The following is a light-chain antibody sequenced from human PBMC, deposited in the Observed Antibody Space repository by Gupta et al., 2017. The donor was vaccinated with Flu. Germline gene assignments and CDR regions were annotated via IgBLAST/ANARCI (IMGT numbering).Light chain of an antibody. J-gene: IGLJ1*01. CDR1: SSNIGSNT. CDR2: TNN. V-gene: IGLV1-44*01. Sequence: QSVLTQPPSASGTPGQRVAISCSGSSSNIGSNTVYWYQQLPGAAPQFLIYTNNQRPSGVPARFSGCHSGTSASLAISGLQPADEADYYCAAWDDSLNGFYVFGTGTKVTVL. CDR3: AAWDDSLNGFYV.